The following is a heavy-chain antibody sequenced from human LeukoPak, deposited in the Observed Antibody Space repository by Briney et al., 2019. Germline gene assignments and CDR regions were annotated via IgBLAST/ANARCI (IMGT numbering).Heavy chain of an antibody. CDR2: IRNKANSYAT. D-gene: IGHD6-13*01. Sequence: GGSLKLSCAASGFTFSGSAVHWVRQASGKGLEWVGRIRNKANSYATAYAASVNGRFTISRDDSKNMAYLHMNSLKIEDTAVYYCSRLIEAAGTSFDYWGQGTLVTVSS. V-gene: IGHV3-73*01. J-gene: IGHJ4*02. CDR1: GFTFSGSA. CDR3: SRLIEAAGTSFDY.